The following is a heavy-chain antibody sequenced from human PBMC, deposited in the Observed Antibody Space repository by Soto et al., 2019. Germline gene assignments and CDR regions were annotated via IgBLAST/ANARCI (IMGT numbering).Heavy chain of an antibody. CDR2: FDPEDGET. D-gene: IGHD6-6*01. Sequence: DSVKVSCKVSGYTLTELSMHWVRQAPGKGLEWMGGFDPEDGETIYAQKFQGRVTMTEDTSTDTAYMELSSLRSEDTAVYYCATDSKTRPHDAFDIWGQGTMVTVSS. CDR3: ATDSKTRPHDAFDI. V-gene: IGHV1-24*01. J-gene: IGHJ3*02. CDR1: GYTLTELS.